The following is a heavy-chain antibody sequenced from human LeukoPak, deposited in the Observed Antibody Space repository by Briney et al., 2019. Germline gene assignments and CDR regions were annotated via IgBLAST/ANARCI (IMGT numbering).Heavy chain of an antibody. V-gene: IGHV6-1*01. CDR3: ARDRGYSSGWSDAFDI. CDR1: GDSVSSNTAA. CDR2: TYYRSKWYN. J-gene: IGHJ3*02. Sequence: SQTLSLTCAISGDSVSSNTAAWNWIRQSPSRGLEWLGRTYYRSKWYNDYAISVKSRITFNPDTSKNQVSLQLNSVTPEDTALYYCARDRGYSSGWSDAFDIWGQGTMVTVSS. D-gene: IGHD6-19*01.